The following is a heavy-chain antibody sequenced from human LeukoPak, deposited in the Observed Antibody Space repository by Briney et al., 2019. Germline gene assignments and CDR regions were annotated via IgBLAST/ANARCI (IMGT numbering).Heavy chain of an antibody. J-gene: IGHJ4*02. CDR1: GFSFSYFW. Sequence: GGSLRLSCGASGFSFSYFWMSWVRQAPGKGLEWVANIKPDGSDKYYVDSVEGRFTISRDNTKNSLYLQMNSLRAEDTAVYYCARDPIHDNWGQGTLVTVSS. CDR3: ARDPIHDN. CDR2: IKPDGSDK. V-gene: IGHV3-7*01. D-gene: IGHD3-22*01.